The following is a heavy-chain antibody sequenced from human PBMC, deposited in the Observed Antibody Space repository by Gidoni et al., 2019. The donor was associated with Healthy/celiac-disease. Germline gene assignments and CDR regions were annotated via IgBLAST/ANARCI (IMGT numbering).Heavy chain of an antibody. CDR1: GFTFRSYE. Sequence: EVQLVESGGGLVQPGGSLRLSCAASGFTFRSYEMNWVRQAPGKGLEWVSYISSSGSTIYYADSVKGRFTISRDNAKNSLYLQMNSLRAEDTAVYYCARQITYYDFWSGYSYWGQGTLVTVSS. D-gene: IGHD3-3*01. V-gene: IGHV3-48*03. CDR2: ISSSGSTI. CDR3: ARQITYYDFWSGYSY. J-gene: IGHJ4*02.